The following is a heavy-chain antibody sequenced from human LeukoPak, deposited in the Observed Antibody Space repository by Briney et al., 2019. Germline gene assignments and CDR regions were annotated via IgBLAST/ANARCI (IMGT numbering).Heavy chain of an antibody. CDR2: IYSGGST. CDR1: GFTVSSNY. D-gene: IGHD3-10*01. Sequence: GGSLRLSCAASGFTVSSNYMSWVRQAPGKGLEWVSVIYSGGSTYYADSVKGGFTISRDNSKSTLYIQMNSLRAEDTPVYYCARPKPKNMVRGLIMRRESRYYFDYWGQGTLVTVSS. CDR3: ARPKPKNMVRGLIMRRESRYYFDY. J-gene: IGHJ4*02. V-gene: IGHV3-53*01.